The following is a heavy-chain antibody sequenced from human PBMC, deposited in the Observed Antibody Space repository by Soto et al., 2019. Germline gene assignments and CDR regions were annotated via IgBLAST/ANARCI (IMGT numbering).Heavy chain of an antibody. CDR3: ARDRQFDGFDT. J-gene: IGHJ3*02. CDR2: IWNDGSNQ. Sequence: PGGSLRLSCAASGFTFTSHGMHWVRQPPGKGLEWLAVIWNDGSNQYYADSVRGRFTISRDNSKNTLYVQMNTLRADDTAVYYCARDRQFDGFDTWGQGTMVTVSS. V-gene: IGHV3-33*01. CDR1: GFTFTSHG.